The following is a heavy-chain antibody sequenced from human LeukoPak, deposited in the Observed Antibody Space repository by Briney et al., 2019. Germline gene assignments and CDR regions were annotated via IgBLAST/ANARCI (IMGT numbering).Heavy chain of an antibody. CDR2: IYYSGST. CDR3: ARGYYYDSSGYYSYYFDY. J-gene: IGHJ4*02. V-gene: IGHV4-30-4*01. Sequence: SETLSLTCTVSGGSISSGDYYWSWIRQPPGKGLEWIGYIYYSGSTYYNPSLKSRVTISVDTSMNQFSLKLSSVTAADTAVYYCARGYYYDSSGYYSYYFDYWGQGTLVTVSS. D-gene: IGHD3-22*01. CDR1: GGSISSGDYY.